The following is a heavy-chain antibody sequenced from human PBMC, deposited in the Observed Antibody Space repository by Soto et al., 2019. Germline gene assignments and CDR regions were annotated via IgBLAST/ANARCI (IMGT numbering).Heavy chain of an antibody. Sequence: QVQLQESGPGLVKPSETLSLTCSVSGGSVSSYSWSWIRQPPGKGLEWIGYIYYSGSTHYNPSLQSRVTLSTDTSKNELSLRLSSVTASDTAVYYCVRSPPALVSPNIWGQGTLVTVSS. D-gene: IGHD5-18*01. V-gene: IGHV4-59*02. CDR1: GGSVSSYS. J-gene: IGHJ4*02. CDR2: IYYSGST. CDR3: VRSPPALVSPNI.